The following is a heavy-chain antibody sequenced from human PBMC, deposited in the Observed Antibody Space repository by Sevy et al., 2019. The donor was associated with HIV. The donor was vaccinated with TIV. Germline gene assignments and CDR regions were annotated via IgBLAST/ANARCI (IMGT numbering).Heavy chain of an antibody. CDR1: GYTFTSYG. Sequence: ASVKVSCKASGYTFTSYGISWVRQAPGQGLEWMGWISAYNGNTNYAQKLQGRVTMTTDTSTSIAYMELRSLRSDDTAVYYCAREYCSGGSCYGSFDYWGQGTLVTVSS. V-gene: IGHV1-18*01. J-gene: IGHJ4*02. D-gene: IGHD2-15*01. CDR3: AREYCSGGSCYGSFDY. CDR2: ISAYNGNT.